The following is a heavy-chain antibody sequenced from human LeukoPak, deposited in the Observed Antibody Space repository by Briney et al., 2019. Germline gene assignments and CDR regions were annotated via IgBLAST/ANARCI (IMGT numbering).Heavy chain of an antibody. V-gene: IGHV5-10-1*01. D-gene: IGHD3-10*01. CDR3: ASRSITMVRGVIRSNWYFDL. Sequence: GESLKISCKGSGYRFTNYWIGWVRQMPGKGLEWMGRIDPSDSYTNYSPSFQGHVTISADKSISTAYLQWSSLKASDTAMYYCASRSITMVRGVIRSNWYFDLWGRGTLVTVSS. CDR1: GYRFTNYW. J-gene: IGHJ2*01. CDR2: IDPSDSYT.